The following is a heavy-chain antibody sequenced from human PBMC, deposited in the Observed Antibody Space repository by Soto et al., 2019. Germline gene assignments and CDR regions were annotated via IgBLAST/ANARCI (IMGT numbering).Heavy chain of an antibody. V-gene: IGHV4-30-2*01. Sequence: QLQLRESASGLVKPSQTLSLTCAVSGGSISDGGHAWTWIRQPPGKGLEWIGYIYQSGSAYYTPSLKSRVTISMDKSKNQISLTLKSVTAADTAIYYCACNYDADAFDIWGQGTRVPVSS. CDR2: IYQSGSA. D-gene: IGHD3-22*01. J-gene: IGHJ3*02. CDR1: GGSISDGGHA. CDR3: ACNYDADAFDI.